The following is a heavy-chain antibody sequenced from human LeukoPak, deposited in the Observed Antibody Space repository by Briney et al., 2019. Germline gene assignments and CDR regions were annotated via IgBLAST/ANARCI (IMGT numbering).Heavy chain of an antibody. J-gene: IGHJ5*02. V-gene: IGHV3-74*01. CDR1: GFTFSSYW. CDR2: INSDGSST. CDR3: AREGSSGYWFDP. Sequence: GGSLRLSCAASGFTFSSYWMSWVRQAPGKGLVWVSRINSDGSSTRYAGSMKGRFTISRDNAKNTLYLQMNSLRAEDTAVYYCAREGSSGYWFDPWGQGTLVTVSS. D-gene: IGHD6-13*01.